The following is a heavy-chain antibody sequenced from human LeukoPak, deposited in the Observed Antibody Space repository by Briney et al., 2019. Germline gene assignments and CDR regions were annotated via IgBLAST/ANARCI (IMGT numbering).Heavy chain of an antibody. V-gene: IGHV3-30*02. CDR1: GFTFSDYG. CDR2: IRNDGSNE. CDR3: AKGGSASHNWFDP. Sequence: GGSLRLSCAASGFTFSDYGMHWVRQAPGKGLEWVAFIRNDGSNEYYPDSVKGRFTISGDNSRNTLYLQMNSLRPEDTAVYYCAKGGSASHNWFDPWGQGTLVTVSS. J-gene: IGHJ5*02. D-gene: IGHD2-15*01.